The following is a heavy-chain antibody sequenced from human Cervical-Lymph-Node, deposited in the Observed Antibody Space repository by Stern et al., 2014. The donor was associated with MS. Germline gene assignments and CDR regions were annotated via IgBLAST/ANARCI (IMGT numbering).Heavy chain of an antibody. Sequence: EAQLVESGGGLVQTGGSLRLSCATSGFNFSNYWMSWARQSPGKGLEWVAMIKQDGSGRFYVDSVKGRFTISRDNAENSLFLHMNSLRAEDTAVYYCARLILHPWGQGTLVTVSS. J-gene: IGHJ1*01. CDR1: GFNFSNYW. D-gene: IGHD4-11*01. V-gene: IGHV3-7*01. CDR3: ARLILHP. CDR2: IKQDGSGR.